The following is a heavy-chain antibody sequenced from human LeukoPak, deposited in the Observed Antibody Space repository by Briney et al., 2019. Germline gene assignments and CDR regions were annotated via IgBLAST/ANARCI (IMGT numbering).Heavy chain of an antibody. CDR3: ARQGVVTWFDP. D-gene: IGHD2-21*02. V-gene: IGHV4-34*01. CDR1: GGSFSRYY. Sequence: SETLSLTCAVNGGSFSRYYWTWIRQPPGKGLDWIGEINHSGSANYNPSLKSRVTISVDTSKKQFSLKLSSVTAADTAVYYCARQGVVTWFDPWGQGTLVTVSS. CDR2: INHSGSA. J-gene: IGHJ5*02.